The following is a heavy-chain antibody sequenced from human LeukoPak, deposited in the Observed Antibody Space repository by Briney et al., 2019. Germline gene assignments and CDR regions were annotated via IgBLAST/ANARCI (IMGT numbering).Heavy chain of an antibody. CDR1: GFTFSSYW. D-gene: IGHD5-18*01. CDR3: ARARIGYTRYDAFGI. Sequence: GGSLRLSCEASGFTFSSYWMSWVRQAPGKGLEWVANIKQDGSEKDYVDSVKGRFTISRDNAKDSVYLQMNSLRAEDTAVYYCARARIGYTRYDAFGIWGQGTMVTVSS. V-gene: IGHV3-7*04. CDR2: IKQDGSEK. J-gene: IGHJ3*02.